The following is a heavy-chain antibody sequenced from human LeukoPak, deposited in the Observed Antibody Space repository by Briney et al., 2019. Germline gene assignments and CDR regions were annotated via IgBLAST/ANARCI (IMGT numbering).Heavy chain of an antibody. CDR1: GYTFTSYG. CDR3: AREIRSYSSKWFDP. Sequence: ASVKVSCKASGYTFTSYGISWVRQAPGQGLEWMGWISAYNGNTNYAQKLQGRVTMTTDTSTSTAYMELRSLRSDDTVVYYCAREIRSYSSKWFDPWGQGTLVTVSS. V-gene: IGHV1-18*01. J-gene: IGHJ5*02. D-gene: IGHD6-13*01. CDR2: ISAYNGNT.